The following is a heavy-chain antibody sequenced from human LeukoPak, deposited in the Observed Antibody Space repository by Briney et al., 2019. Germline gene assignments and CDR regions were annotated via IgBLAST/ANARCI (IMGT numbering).Heavy chain of an antibody. CDR1: GYSISSGYY. D-gene: IGHD3-10*01. V-gene: IGHV4-38-2*01. J-gene: IGHJ4*02. CDR3: ARHIRGSGSYYGYYFDY. CDR2: IYHSGST. Sequence: PSETLSLTCAVSGYSISSGYYWGWSRQPPGQGLEWIGSIYHSGSTYYNPSLKSRVTISVDTSKNQFSLKLSSVTAADTAVYYCARHIRGSGSYYGYYFDYWGQGTLVTVSS.